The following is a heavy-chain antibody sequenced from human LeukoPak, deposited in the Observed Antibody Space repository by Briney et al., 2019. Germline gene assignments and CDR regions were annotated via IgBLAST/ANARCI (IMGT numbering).Heavy chain of an antibody. J-gene: IGHJ4*02. V-gene: IGHV4-39*01. CDR1: GGSISSSSYY. CDR3: ARLLATLSGGFDY. Sequence: SETLSLTCTVSGGSISSSSYYWGWGRQPPGRGLEWVGSIYYRGSTYYNPSLKRRVTISVATSKNQFSLKLSSVTAADTAVYYCARLLATLSGGFDYWGQGTLVTVSS. D-gene: IGHD5-24*01. CDR2: IYYRGST.